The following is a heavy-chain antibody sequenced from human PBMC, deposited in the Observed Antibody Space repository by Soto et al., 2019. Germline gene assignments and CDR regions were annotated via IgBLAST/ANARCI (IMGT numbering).Heavy chain of an antibody. CDR3: ARFYSNYTNYYYYYGMDV. J-gene: IGHJ6*02. CDR2: IYPGDSDT. V-gene: IGHV5-51*01. D-gene: IGHD4-4*01. Sequence: GESLKISCKGSGYSFTSDWIGWVRQMPGKGLEWMGIIYPGDSDTRYSPSFQGQVTISADKSISTAYLQWSSLKASDTAMYYCARFYSNYTNYYYYYGMDVWGQGTTVTVSS. CDR1: GYSFTSDW.